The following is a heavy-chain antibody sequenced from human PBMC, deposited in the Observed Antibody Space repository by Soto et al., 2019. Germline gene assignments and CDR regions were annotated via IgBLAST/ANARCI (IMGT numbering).Heavy chain of an antibody. CDR2: ISGSGGST. V-gene: IGHV3-23*01. J-gene: IGHJ4*02. Sequence: PGGSLRLSCAASGFTFSSYAVSWVRQAPGKGLEWVSAISGSGGSTYYADSVKGRFTISRDNSKNTLYLQMNSLRAEDTAVYYCAKDSVLRYFDWLPFDYWGQGTLVTVSS. CDR1: GFTFSSYA. CDR3: AKDSVLRYFDWLPFDY. D-gene: IGHD3-9*01.